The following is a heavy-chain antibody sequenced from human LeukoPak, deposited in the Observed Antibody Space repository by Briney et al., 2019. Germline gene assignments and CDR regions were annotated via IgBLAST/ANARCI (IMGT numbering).Heavy chain of an antibody. CDR3: ARHWETSSWYVDY. Sequence: SETLSLTCTVSGGSISTYYWSWIRQPPGQGLEWIAYIYYSGSTNYNPSLKSRVTISVDTSKNQLSLKLSSVTAADTAVYYCARHWETSSWYVDYWGQGTLVTVSS. V-gene: IGHV4-59*08. CDR1: GGSISTYY. D-gene: IGHD6-13*01. CDR2: IYYSGST. J-gene: IGHJ4*02.